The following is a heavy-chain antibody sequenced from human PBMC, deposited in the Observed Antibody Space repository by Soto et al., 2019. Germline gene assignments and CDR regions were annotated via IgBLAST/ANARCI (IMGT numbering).Heavy chain of an antibody. V-gene: IGHV3-7*01. CDR2: IKPDGNEK. Sequence: EVQFVESGGGLVQPGGSLSLSCEASGFTFSDFWMTWVRHGPGKGLEWVANIKPDGNEKFYVDSVRGRFTISRDNARHSLYLHMNSLRVEDTAIYYCSRGHYNNVLGGQGTLVTVSS. D-gene: IGHD3-9*01. J-gene: IGHJ4*02. CDR3: SRGHYNNVL. CDR1: GFTFSDFW.